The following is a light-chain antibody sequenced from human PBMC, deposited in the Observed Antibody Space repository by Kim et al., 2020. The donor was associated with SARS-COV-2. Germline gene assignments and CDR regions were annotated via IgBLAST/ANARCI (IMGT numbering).Light chain of an antibody. Sequence: PEKLSGVTCGGSTIRSKSVYWYQQRSGQAHVLVVVDASDRPSGIPERFSGSRSGNTATLTVIRVEAGDEAGYYCQVWDTNSDHVVFGGGTQLTVL. CDR1: TIRSKS. V-gene: IGLV3-21*03. J-gene: IGLJ2*01. CDR3: QVWDTNSDHVV. CDR2: DAS.